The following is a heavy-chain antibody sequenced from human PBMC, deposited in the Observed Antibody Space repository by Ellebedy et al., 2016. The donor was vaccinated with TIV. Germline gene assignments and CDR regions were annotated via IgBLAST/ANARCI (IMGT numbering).Heavy chain of an antibody. CDR2: IKSKTDGGTT. Sequence: GESLKISXAASGFTFSNAWMSWVRQAPGKGLEWVGRIKSKTDGGTTDYAAPVKGRFTISRDDSKNTLYLQMNSLKTEDTAVYYCTTVLPLYYGMDVWGQGTTVTVSS. J-gene: IGHJ6*02. V-gene: IGHV3-15*01. CDR3: TTVLPLYYGMDV. D-gene: IGHD2-15*01. CDR1: GFTFSNAW.